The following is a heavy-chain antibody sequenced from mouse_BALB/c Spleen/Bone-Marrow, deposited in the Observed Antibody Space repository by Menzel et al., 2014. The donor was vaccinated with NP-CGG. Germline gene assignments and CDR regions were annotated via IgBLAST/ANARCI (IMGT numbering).Heavy chain of an antibody. J-gene: IGHJ3*01. CDR2: IDPANGNT. CDR1: GFNIKDPY. Sequence: VQLKESGAELVKPGASVKLSCIASGFNIKDPYMHWVKQRPEQGLEWIGRIDPANGNTKYGPKFQGKATITADTSSNTAYLQLSSLTSEDTAVYYCAPYYYGRWFTYWGQGTLVTVSA. V-gene: IGHV14-3*02. D-gene: IGHD1-1*01. CDR3: APYYYGRWFTY.